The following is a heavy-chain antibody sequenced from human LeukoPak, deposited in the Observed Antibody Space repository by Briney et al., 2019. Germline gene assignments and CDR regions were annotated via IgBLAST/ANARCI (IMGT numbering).Heavy chain of an antibody. J-gene: IGHJ6*03. CDR3: ARGVSRATDITMIGRYYYYMDV. V-gene: IGHV1-18*01. D-gene: IGHD3-22*01. CDR2: ISAYNGNT. CDR1: GYTFTSYG. Sequence: GAAVKVSCKASGYTFTSYGISWVRQAPGQGLEWMGWISAYNGNTNYAQKLQGRVTMTTDTSTSTAYMELRSLRSDDTAVYYCARGVSRATDITMIGRYYYYMDVWGKGTTVTISS.